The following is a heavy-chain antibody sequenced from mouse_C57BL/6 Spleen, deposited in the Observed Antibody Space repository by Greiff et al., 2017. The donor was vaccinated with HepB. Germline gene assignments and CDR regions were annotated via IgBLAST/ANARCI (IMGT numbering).Heavy chain of an antibody. J-gene: IGHJ3*01. Sequence: EVKLQESGPELVKPGASVKISCKASGYSFTDYNMNWVKQSNGKSLEWIGVINPNYGTTSYNQKFKGKATLTVDQSSSTAYMQLNSLTSEDSAVYYCAREHYYGSSGFAYWGQGTLVTVSA. V-gene: IGHV1-39*01. CDR1: GYSFTDYN. CDR2: INPNYGTT. CDR3: AREHYYGSSGFAY. D-gene: IGHD1-1*01.